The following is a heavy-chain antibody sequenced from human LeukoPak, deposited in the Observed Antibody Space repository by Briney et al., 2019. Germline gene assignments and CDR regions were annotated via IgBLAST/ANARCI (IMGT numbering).Heavy chain of an antibody. D-gene: IGHD6-13*01. CDR2: ISGSGGST. CDR1: GFTFSSYG. CDR3: AKDLSRGSPRSSSWHASEHFQH. V-gene: IGHV3-23*01. J-gene: IGHJ1*01. Sequence: PGGSLRLSCAASGFTFSSYGMSWVRQAPGKGLEWVSAISGSGGSTYYADSVKGRFTISRDNSKNTLYLQMNSLRAEDTAVYYCAKDLSRGSPRSSSWHASEHFQHWGQGTLVTVSS.